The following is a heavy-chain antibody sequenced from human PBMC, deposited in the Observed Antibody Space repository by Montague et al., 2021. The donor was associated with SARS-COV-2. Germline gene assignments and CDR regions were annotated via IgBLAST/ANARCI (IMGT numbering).Heavy chain of an antibody. Sequence: SQRLSCAASGFTFSSYAMSWVRQAPGKGLEWVSAISGSGGSTYYADSVKGRFTISRDNSKNTLYLQMNSLRAEDTAVYYCAKAGIKYGYGDFFDYWGQGTLVTVSS. V-gene: IGHV3-23*01. CDR1: GFTFSSYA. J-gene: IGHJ4*02. CDR3: AKAGIKYGYGDFFDY. D-gene: IGHD4-17*01. CDR2: ISGSGGST.